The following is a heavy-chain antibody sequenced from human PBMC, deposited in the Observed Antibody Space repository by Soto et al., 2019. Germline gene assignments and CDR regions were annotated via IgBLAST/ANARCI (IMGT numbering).Heavy chain of an antibody. D-gene: IGHD2-2*01. CDR2: ISWNSGSI. V-gene: IGHV3-9*01. Sequence: PGGSLRLSCAASGFTFDDYAMHWVRQAPGKGLEWVSGISWNSGSIGYADSVKGRFTISRDNAKNSLYLQMNSLRAEDTALYYCAKDKFPDIVVVPAARGWFDPWGQGTLVTVSS. J-gene: IGHJ5*02. CDR1: GFTFDDYA. CDR3: AKDKFPDIVVVPAARGWFDP.